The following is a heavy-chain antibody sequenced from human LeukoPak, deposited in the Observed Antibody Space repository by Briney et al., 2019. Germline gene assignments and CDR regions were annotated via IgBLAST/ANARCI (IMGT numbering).Heavy chain of an antibody. CDR1: VYTLAQLS. V-gene: IGHV1-24*01. D-gene: IGHD3-10*01. CDR3: ATWFGDYYYGPGRCWDY. Sequence: ASGKVSCKLSVYTLAQLSIHCGRQSPRKGGEGRGGLDPEDGETLYAQKFQGKVTMTEDTSTDTAYMELSSLRSEDTAVYYCATWFGDYYYGPGRCWDYWGQGTLVTVSS. CDR2: LDPEDGET. J-gene: IGHJ4*02.